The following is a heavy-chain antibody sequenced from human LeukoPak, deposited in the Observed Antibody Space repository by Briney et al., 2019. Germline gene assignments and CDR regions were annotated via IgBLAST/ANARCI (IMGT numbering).Heavy chain of an antibody. V-gene: IGHV4-59*12. CDR1: GGSISNYY. D-gene: IGHD3/OR15-3a*01. CDR3: ARGVVLGQDDAFDI. Sequence: SETLSLTCTISGGSISNYYWSWIRQPPGKGLEWIGYIFYRGSIDYSPSLQSRVTISVDTSKNHLSLRLTSVTAADTAVYFYARGVVLGQDDAFDIWGRGTMVTVSS. J-gene: IGHJ3*02. CDR2: IFYRGSI.